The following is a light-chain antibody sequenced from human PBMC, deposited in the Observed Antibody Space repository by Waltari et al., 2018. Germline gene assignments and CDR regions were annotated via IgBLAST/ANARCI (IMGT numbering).Light chain of an antibody. V-gene: IGKV3-20*01. Sequence: ELVLTQSHGTLSSSPGERATLSCRASQSVSSSYLAWYQQKPGQAPRLLIYGASSRATGIPDRFSGSGSGTDFTLTISRLEPEDFAVYYCQQYGSSPPLTFGGGTKVEIK. CDR3: QQYGSSPPLT. CDR1: QSVSSSY. CDR2: GAS. J-gene: IGKJ4*01.